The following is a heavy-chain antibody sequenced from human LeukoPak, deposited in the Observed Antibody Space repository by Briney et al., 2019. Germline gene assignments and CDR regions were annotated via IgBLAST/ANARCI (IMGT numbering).Heavy chain of an antibody. CDR2: INHSGST. Sequence: SETLSLTCAVYGGSFSGYYWSWIRQPPGKGLEWIGEINHSGSTNYNPSFKSRVTISVDTSKNQFSLKLSSVIAADTAVYYCARGAVNITIFGVVIIPEYYFDYWGQGTLVTVSS. J-gene: IGHJ4*02. D-gene: IGHD3-3*01. V-gene: IGHV4-34*01. CDR1: GGSFSGYY. CDR3: ARGAVNITIFGVVIIPEYYFDY.